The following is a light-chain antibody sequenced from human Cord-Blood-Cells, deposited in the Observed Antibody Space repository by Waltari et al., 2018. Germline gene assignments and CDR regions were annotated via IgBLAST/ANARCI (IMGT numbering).Light chain of an antibody. CDR1: SSDVGGYNY. V-gene: IGLV2-14*01. CDR3: SSYTSSSNYV. CDR2: DVS. Sequence: QSALTQPASVSGSPGQSITISCTGTSSDVGGYNYVSWYQQHPGKAPKRMIYDVSKRPSGVSNRFSGSKSGNTASLTISGLQAEDEADYYCSSYTSSSNYVFGTGTKVSVL. J-gene: IGLJ1*01.